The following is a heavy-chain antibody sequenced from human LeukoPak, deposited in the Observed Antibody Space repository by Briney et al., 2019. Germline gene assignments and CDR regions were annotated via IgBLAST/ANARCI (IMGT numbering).Heavy chain of an antibody. J-gene: IGHJ6*02. Sequence: ASVKVSCRASGYTFTSYDINWVRQATGQGLEWMGWMNPNSGNTGYAQKFQGRVTMTRNTSISTAYMELSSLRSEDTAVYYCARGPSAAAGRYYYYGMDVWGQGTTVTVSS. CDR1: GYTFTSYD. V-gene: IGHV1-8*01. D-gene: IGHD6-13*01. CDR2: MNPNSGNT. CDR3: ARGPSAAAGRYYYYGMDV.